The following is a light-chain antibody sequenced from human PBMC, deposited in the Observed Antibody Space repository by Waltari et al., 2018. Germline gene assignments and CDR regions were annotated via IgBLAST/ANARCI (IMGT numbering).Light chain of an antibody. CDR3: QQYGSSPPYT. Sequence: EIVLTQSPATLSLSPGERATLSCGASQSVSRSYLACYQQKPGLAARLLIFDASSRATGIPDRFIGSGAGTDFTITISRLEPEDFAVYYCQQYGSSPPYTFGQGTKLEIK. J-gene: IGKJ2*01. CDR1: QSVSRSY. CDR2: DAS. V-gene: IGKV3D-20*01.